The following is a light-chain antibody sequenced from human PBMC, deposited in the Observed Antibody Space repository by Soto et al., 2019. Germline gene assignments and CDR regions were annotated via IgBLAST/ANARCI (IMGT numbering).Light chain of an antibody. CDR1: QSISSTY. CDR2: NAF. J-gene: IGKJ4*01. V-gene: IGKV3-20*01. Sequence: IVLTQSPGTLSLSPGERATLSCRTSQSISSTYLGWYQQKLGQAPRLLIYNAFRRASGIPDRFSGSGSGTDFTLTISGLEPEDFAVYYCQHYGMSPPVTFGGGTKVEIK. CDR3: QHYGMSPPVT.